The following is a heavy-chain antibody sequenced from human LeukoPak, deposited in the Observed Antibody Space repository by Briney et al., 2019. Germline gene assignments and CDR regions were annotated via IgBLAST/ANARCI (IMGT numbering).Heavy chain of an antibody. CDR3: ARLVDTATGYFDY. J-gene: IGHJ4*02. Sequence: PSQTLSLTCTVSGGSISSGGYYWSWIRQHPGKGLEWIGYIYYSGSIYYNPSLKSRVTISVDTSKNQFSLKLSSVTAADTAVYYCARLVDTATGYFDYWGQGTLVTVSS. D-gene: IGHD5-18*01. V-gene: IGHV4-31*03. CDR2: IYYSGSI. CDR1: GGSISSGGYY.